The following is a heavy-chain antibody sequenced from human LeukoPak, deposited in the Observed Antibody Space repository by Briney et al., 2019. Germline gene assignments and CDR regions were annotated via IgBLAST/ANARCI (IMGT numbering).Heavy chain of an antibody. CDR2: IYYSGST. Sequence: SETLSLTCTVSGGSISSYYWSWIRQPPGKGLEWIGYIYYSGSTNYNPSLKSRVTISVDTSKNQFSLKLSSVAAADTAVYYCAREGSGWPDAFDIWGQGTMVTVSS. CDR1: GGSISSYY. D-gene: IGHD6-19*01. CDR3: AREGSGWPDAFDI. V-gene: IGHV4-59*01. J-gene: IGHJ3*02.